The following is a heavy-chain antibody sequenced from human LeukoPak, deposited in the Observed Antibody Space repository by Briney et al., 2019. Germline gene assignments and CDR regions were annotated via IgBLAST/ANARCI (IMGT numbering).Heavy chain of an antibody. D-gene: IGHD3-3*01. CDR3: AKDFPFGVVPSAYFDY. V-gene: IGHV3-23*01. Sequence: GGSLRLSCAASGFTFTSYVMTWVRQAPGKGLEWVSAISGSGDTTYYADSVKGRFTISRDNSKNTLYLQMNSLRAEDTAVYYCAKDFPFGVVPSAYFDYWGQGTLVTVSS. J-gene: IGHJ4*02. CDR2: ISGSGDTT. CDR1: GFTFTSYV.